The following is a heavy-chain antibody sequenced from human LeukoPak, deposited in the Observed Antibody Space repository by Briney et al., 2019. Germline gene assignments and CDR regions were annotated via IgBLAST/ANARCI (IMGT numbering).Heavy chain of an antibody. CDR2: TSYSGSA. V-gene: IGHV4-30-4*01. J-gene: IGHJ4*02. CDR1: GGSISSGDHY. Sequence: SQTLSLTCTVSGGSISSGDHYWSWIRQSPGRGRKSIAYTSYSGSAYYNPSLMSRITMSVDTSKNQFSLKLTSGTAADTAVYYCARGRGYGYGIDYWGKGILVTVSS. D-gene: IGHD5-18*01. CDR3: ARGRGYGYGIDY.